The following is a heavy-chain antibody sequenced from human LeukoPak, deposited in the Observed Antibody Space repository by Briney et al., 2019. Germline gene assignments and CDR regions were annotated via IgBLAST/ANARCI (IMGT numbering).Heavy chain of an antibody. D-gene: IGHD4-11*01. V-gene: IGHV4-4*07. CDR1: GGSINNYY. J-gene: IGHJ4*02. Sequence: SGTLSLTCTFSGGSINNYYWTWIRQPAGKGLEYIGRIYTSGSTNYNPSLKSRVTMSVDTSKNQFSLKLSSVTAADTAVYYCARAPPALQSYFDYWGQGTLVTVSS. CDR2: IYTSGST. CDR3: ARAPPALQSYFDY.